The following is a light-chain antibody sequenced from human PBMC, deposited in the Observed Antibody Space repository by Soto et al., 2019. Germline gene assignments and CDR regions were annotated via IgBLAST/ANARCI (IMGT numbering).Light chain of an antibody. V-gene: IGLV2-14*01. CDR2: EVT. CDR3: ASYTRVDSWV. J-gene: IGLJ3*02. CDR1: SSDVGAYDR. Sequence: QSALTQPASVSGSPGQSISISCTGTSSDVGAYDRVSWYQHHAGKAPKLLIYEVTNRPSGVSTRFSGSKSANTASLTISGLQPEDEASYYCASYTRVDSWVFGGGTKVTVL.